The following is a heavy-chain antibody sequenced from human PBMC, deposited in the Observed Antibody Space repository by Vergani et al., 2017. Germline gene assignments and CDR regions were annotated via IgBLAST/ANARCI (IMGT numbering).Heavy chain of an antibody. CDR3: AKILKGSSSSWYVVY. CDR1: GFTFSSYA. J-gene: IGHJ4*02. V-gene: IGHV3-23*01. D-gene: IGHD6-13*01. Sequence: EVQLLESGGGLVQPGGSLRLSCAASGFTFSSYAMSWVRQAPGKGLEWVSAISGSGGSTYYADSVKGRFTISRDNSKNTLYLQMNSLRAEDTAVDYCAKILKGSSSSWYVVYWGQGTLVTVSS. CDR2: ISGSGGST.